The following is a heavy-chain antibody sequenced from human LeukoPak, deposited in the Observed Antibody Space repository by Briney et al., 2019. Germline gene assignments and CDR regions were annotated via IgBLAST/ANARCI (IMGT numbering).Heavy chain of an antibody. CDR3: AKDYY. CDR1: GFTFSSYG. CDR2: IRADGITT. Sequence: GGSLRLSCAASGFTFSSYGMHWVRQAPGKGLEWVSLIRADGITTYYADSVKGRFTISRDSSKNSLYLQMNSLRTEDSALYYCAKDYYWGQGTLVTVSS. J-gene: IGHJ4*02. V-gene: IGHV3-43*02.